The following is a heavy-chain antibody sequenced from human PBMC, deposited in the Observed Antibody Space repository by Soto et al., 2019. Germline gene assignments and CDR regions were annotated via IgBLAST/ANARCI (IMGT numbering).Heavy chain of an antibody. CDR1: GFTFSSYA. V-gene: IGHV3-30-3*01. D-gene: IGHD1-26*01. Sequence: QVQLVESGGGVVQPGRSVRLSCAASGFTFSSYAMHWVRQAPGKGLEWVAVISYDGSNKYYADSVKGRFTISRDNSKNTLYLQMNSLRAEDTAVYYCARESGSYYGGSFDYWGQGTLVTVSS. CDR3: ARESGSYYGGSFDY. J-gene: IGHJ4*02. CDR2: ISYDGSNK.